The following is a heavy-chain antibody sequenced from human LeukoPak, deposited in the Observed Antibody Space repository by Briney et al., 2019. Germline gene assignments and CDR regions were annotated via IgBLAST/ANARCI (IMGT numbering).Heavy chain of an antibody. V-gene: IGHV3-48*01. Sequence: GGSLRLSCAASGFTFSSYSMNWVRQAPGKGLEWVSYISGSSSTIYYADSVKGRFTISRDNAKNSLYLQMNSLRAEDTAVYFCASRSCTNGVCYFDYWGQGTLVTVSS. CDR3: ASRSCTNGVCYFDY. CDR2: ISGSSSTI. J-gene: IGHJ4*02. CDR1: GFTFSSYS. D-gene: IGHD2-8*01.